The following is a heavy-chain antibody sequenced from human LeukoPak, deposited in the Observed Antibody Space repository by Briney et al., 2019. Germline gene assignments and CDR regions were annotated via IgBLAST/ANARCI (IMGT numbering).Heavy chain of an antibody. V-gene: IGHV1-69*05. D-gene: IGHD3-10*01. CDR1: GGTFSSYA. J-gene: IGHJ4*02. CDR3: ARGSGERPDILSIDY. CDR2: IIPIFGTA. Sequence: ASVKVSCKASGGTFSSYAISWVRQAPGQGLEWMGGIIPIFGTANYAQRFQGRVTITTDESTSTAYMELSSLRSEDTAVYYCARGSGERPDILSIDYWGQGTLVTVSS.